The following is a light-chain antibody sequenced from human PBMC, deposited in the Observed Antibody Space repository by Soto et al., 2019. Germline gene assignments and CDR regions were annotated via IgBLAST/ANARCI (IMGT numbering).Light chain of an antibody. CDR1: QSVSIH. Sequence: ETVMTQSPGTLSVSLGERATLSCRASQSVSIHLAWYQQKPGQAPRLLIYDTSTRATGIPARFSGSGSGTEFTLTISRLEPEDFAMYHCQQYGNSPRVTFGGGTKVDIK. CDR2: DTS. CDR3: QQYGNSPRVT. J-gene: IGKJ4*01. V-gene: IGKV3-15*01.